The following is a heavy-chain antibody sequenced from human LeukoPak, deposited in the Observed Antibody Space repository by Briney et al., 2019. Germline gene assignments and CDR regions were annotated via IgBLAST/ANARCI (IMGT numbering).Heavy chain of an antibody. CDR2: ISYDGRSQ. Sequence: GGSLRLSCVASGFSFTGNGMHWGRQAPGKGLEWVAVISYDGRSQYYADSVKGRFTVTRDDSRKTLYLQTNSLRADDTAVYYCAKDRSFTWSFDYWGEGTLVSVPS. CDR1: GFSFTGNG. CDR3: AKDRSFTWSFDY. V-gene: IGHV3-30*18. J-gene: IGHJ4*02. D-gene: IGHD2-8*02.